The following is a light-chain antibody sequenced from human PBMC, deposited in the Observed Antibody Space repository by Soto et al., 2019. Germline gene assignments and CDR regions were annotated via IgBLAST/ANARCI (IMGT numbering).Light chain of an antibody. Sequence: EIVLTQSPGTLSLSPGERATLSCRASQSLNRDLAWYQQKPGQSPRLLIFGAYIRATGIQARFSGSGSGTEFTLTIGSLQSEDCALYYCKQYNNWPGTFGQGTKVDIK. CDR1: QSLNRD. J-gene: IGKJ1*01. V-gene: IGKV3-15*01. CDR3: KQYNNWPGT. CDR2: GAY.